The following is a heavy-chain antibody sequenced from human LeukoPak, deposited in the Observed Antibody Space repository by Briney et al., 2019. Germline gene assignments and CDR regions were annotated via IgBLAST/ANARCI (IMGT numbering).Heavy chain of an antibody. V-gene: IGHV3-23*01. CDR2: ISGSGGST. D-gene: IGHD3-16*02. CDR3: AKGSLRLGELSCLDY. Sequence: GGSLRLSCAASGFTFDDYAMHWVRQAPGKGLEWVSGISGSGGSTYYADSVKGRFTISRDNSKNTLYLQMNSLRAEDTAVYYCAKGSLRLGELSCLDYWGQGTLVTVSS. J-gene: IGHJ4*02. CDR1: GFTFDDYA.